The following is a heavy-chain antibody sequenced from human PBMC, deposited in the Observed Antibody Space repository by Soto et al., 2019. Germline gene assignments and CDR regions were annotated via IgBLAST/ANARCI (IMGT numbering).Heavy chain of an antibody. CDR1: GASLGGFH. Sequence: QVRLEQWGAGLLKPSETLSLTCAIYGASLGGFHWTWLRQAPGKGLEWIGELIHGGSTNYNPSLKAPVSSSLDTSKNQFSLHLMSVTAADTAVYYCARSPLGYDYVRQTWREVGDSFDIWGRGTLVTVSS. V-gene: IGHV4-34*12. CDR2: LIHGGST. CDR3: ARSPLGYDYVRQTWREVGDSFDI. J-gene: IGHJ3*02. D-gene: IGHD3-16*01.